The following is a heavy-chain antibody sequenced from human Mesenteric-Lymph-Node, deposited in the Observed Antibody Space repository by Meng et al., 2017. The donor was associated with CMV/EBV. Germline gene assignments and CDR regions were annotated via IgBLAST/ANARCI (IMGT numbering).Heavy chain of an antibody. D-gene: IGHD2-2*01. CDR1: GYTFTSYY. Sequence: ASVKVSCKASGYTFTSYYMHWVRQAPGQGLEWMGIINPSGGSTSYAQKFQGRVTITTDESTSTAYMELSSLRSEDTAVYYCARVGAVVVVSAPGGGMDVWGQGTTVTVSS. V-gene: IGHV1-46*01. CDR3: ARVGAVVVVSAPGGGMDV. CDR2: INPSGGST. J-gene: IGHJ6*02.